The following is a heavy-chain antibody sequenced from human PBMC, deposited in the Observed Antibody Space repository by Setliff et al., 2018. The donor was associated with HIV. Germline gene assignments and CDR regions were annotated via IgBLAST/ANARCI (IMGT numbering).Heavy chain of an antibody. Sequence: ASVKVSCKASGYTFTGYARHWVRQAPGQNLEWMGWINAGYGNTKYSQKFQGRVTITRDASASTAYMELSSLRSEDTAVYYCARSPGDYLFDYWGQGTLVTVSS. D-gene: IGHD4-17*01. J-gene: IGHJ4*02. CDR2: INAGYGNT. V-gene: IGHV1-3*01. CDR3: ARSPGDYLFDY. CDR1: GYTFTGYA.